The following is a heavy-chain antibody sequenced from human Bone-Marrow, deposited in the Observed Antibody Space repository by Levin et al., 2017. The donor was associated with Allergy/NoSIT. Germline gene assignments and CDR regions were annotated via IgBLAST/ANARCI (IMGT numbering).Heavy chain of an antibody. Sequence: SCVASGFTFWHYTMNWVRQAPGKGLEWVSCITSSGDSTYYADSVKGRFTISRDNAKNSLYLQLNRLRDEDTAMYYCARDPARGYYDSSGYSGDHWGQGTLVTVSS. CDR3: ARDPARGYYDSSGYSGDH. D-gene: IGHD3-22*01. V-gene: IGHV3-48*02. J-gene: IGHJ4*02. CDR2: ITSSGDST. CDR1: GFTFWHYT.